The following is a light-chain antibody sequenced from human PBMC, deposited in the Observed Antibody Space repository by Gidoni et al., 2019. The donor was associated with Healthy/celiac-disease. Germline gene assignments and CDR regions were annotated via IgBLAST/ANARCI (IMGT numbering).Light chain of an antibody. J-gene: IGKJ2*01. CDR1: QSISSW. CDR2: DAA. CDR3: QQYNSYPMYT. Sequence: DIQMTQSPSTLSASVGDRVTITCRASQSISSWLAWYQQKPGKAPKLLIYDAASLESGVPSRFSGRGSGTEFTLTSSSLQPDDFATYYCQQYNSYPMYTFXXXTKLEIK. V-gene: IGKV1-5*01.